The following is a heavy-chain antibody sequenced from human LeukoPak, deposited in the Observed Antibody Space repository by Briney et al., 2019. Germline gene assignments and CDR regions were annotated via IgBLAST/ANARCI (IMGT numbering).Heavy chain of an antibody. J-gene: IGHJ4*02. CDR1: GGSISSYY. D-gene: IGHD3-3*01. CDR2: IYYSGGT. Sequence: SETLSLTCTVSGGSISSYYWSWIRQPPGKGLEWIGYIYYSGGTNYNPPLKSRVTISVDTSKNQFSLKLSSVTAADTAVYYCARSVRTIFGVVTTPGFDYWGQGTLVTVSS. V-gene: IGHV4-59*01. CDR3: ARSVRTIFGVVTTPGFDY.